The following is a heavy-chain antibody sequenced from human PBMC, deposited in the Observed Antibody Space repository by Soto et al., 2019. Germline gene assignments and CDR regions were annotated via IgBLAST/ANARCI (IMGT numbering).Heavy chain of an antibody. CDR1: GYSFTSYW. CDR2: IYPGDSDT. D-gene: IGHD3-22*01. J-gene: IGHJ4*02. Sequence: GESLKISCKGSGYSFTSYWIGWVRQMPGKGLEWMGIIYPGDSDTRYSPSFQGQVTISADKSISTAYLQWSSLKASDTAMYYCARLDDYYDSSGYYFDYWGQGTLVTVSS. CDR3: ARLDDYYDSSGYYFDY. V-gene: IGHV5-51*01.